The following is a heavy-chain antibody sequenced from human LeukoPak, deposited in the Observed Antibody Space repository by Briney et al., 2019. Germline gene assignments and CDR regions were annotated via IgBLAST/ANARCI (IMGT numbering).Heavy chain of an antibody. D-gene: IGHD3-22*01. V-gene: IGHV1-2*04. CDR1: GYTFTGYY. CDR3: ARGYYYDSSGYYQLDY. J-gene: IGHJ4*02. CDR2: INLNNDDT. Sequence: ASVKVSRKASGYTFTGYYMHWVRQAPGQGLEWMGWINLNNDDTNYAQKFQGWVTMTRDTSISTAYMELSRLRSDDTAVYYCARGYYYDSSGYYQLDYWGQGTLVTVSS.